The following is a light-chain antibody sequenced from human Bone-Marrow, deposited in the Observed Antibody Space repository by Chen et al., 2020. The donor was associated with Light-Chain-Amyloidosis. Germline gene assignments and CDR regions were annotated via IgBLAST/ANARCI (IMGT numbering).Light chain of an antibody. V-gene: IGKV1-33*01. J-gene: IGKJ4*01. CDR3: QQYGS. Sequence: DIQMTQSPSSLSASVGDRVTITCQASQDISNYLNWYQQKPGKAPKLLNYDASNLETGVPSRFSGSGSGTDFTFTISSLQPEDIATYYCQQYGSFGGGTKVEIK. CDR2: DAS. CDR1: QDISNY.